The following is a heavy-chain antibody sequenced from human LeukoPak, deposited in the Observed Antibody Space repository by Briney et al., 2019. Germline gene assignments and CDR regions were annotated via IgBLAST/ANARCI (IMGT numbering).Heavy chain of an antibody. CDR3: ANARSGALDY. D-gene: IGHD3-10*01. J-gene: IGHJ4*02. V-gene: IGHV3-30*18. CDR1: GFTFSSYG. Sequence: GRSLRLSCAASGFTFSSYGVHWVRQAPGKGLEWVAVISYDGSNKYYADSVKGRFTISRDNSKNTLYLQMNSLRAEDTAVYYCANARSGALDYWGQGTLVTVSS. CDR2: ISYDGSNK.